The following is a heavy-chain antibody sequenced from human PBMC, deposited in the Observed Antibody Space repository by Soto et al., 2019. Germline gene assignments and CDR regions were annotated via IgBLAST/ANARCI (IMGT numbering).Heavy chain of an antibody. CDR1: GFTFSSYG. D-gene: IGHD3-9*01. Sequence: QVQLVESGGGVVQPGRSLRLSCAASGFTFSSYGMHWVRQAPGKGLEWVAVIWFDGSNKYYADSVKGRFTISRDNSKKALYLQMNSLRAEDTAVYYCATNRHFDWTANAWGMDVWGQGTTVTVS. CDR3: ATNRHFDWTANAWGMDV. V-gene: IGHV3-33*01. CDR2: IWFDGSNK. J-gene: IGHJ6*02.